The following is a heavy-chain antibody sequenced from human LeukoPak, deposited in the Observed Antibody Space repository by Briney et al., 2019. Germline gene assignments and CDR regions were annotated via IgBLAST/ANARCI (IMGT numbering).Heavy chain of an antibody. Sequence: GGSLRLSCAASGFTFSSYGMHWVRRAPGKGLEWVAVIWYDGSNKYYADSVKGRFTISRDNSKNTLYLQMNSLRAEDTAVYYCARDLLDHYYYGMDVWGQGTTVTVSS. J-gene: IGHJ6*02. D-gene: IGHD3/OR15-3a*01. CDR1: GFTFSSYG. V-gene: IGHV3-33*01. CDR3: ARDLLDHYYYGMDV. CDR2: IWYDGSNK.